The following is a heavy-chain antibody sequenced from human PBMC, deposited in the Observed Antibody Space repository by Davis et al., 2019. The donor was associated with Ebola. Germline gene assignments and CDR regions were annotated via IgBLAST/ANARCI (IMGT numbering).Heavy chain of an antibody. CDR3: ARGQTVAGLLPSLDY. V-gene: IGHV3-30*03. CDR2: ISYDGSKK. Sequence: PGGSLRLSCAASGFTFSSYGIHWVRQAPGKGLKWVAVISYDGSKKYYADSVKGRFTISRDNSENTLYLQMNSLRAEDTAVYYCARGQTVAGLLPSLDYWGQGTPVTVSS. D-gene: IGHD6-19*01. CDR1: GFTFSSYG. J-gene: IGHJ4*02.